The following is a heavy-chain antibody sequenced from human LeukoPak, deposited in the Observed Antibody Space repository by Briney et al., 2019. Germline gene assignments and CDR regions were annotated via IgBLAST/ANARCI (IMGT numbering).Heavy chain of an antibody. V-gene: IGHV1-69*01. CDR1: GGTFSSYA. Sequence: ASVKVSCKTSGGTFSSYAISWVRQAPGQGLEWMGGIIPIFGTANYAQKFQGRVTITADESTSTAYMELSSLKTEDTAVYYCARGGDFGVPAPLGIDAFDIWGQGTMVTVSS. J-gene: IGHJ3*02. CDR2: IIPIFGTA. CDR3: ARGGDFGVPAPLGIDAFDI. D-gene: IGHD2-2*01.